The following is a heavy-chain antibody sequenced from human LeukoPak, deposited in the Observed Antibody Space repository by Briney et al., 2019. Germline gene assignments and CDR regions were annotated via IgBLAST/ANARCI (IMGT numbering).Heavy chain of an antibody. CDR2: IYYSGST. Sequence: SETLSLTCTVSGGSISSYYWSWIRQPPGKGLEWIGYIYYSGSTNYNPSLKSRVTISVDTSKSQFSLKLSSVPAADTAVYYCARLPPPGYGDYSDFDYWGQGTLVTVSS. V-gene: IGHV4-59*01. CDR1: GGSISSYY. D-gene: IGHD4-17*01. CDR3: ARLPPPGYGDYSDFDY. J-gene: IGHJ4*02.